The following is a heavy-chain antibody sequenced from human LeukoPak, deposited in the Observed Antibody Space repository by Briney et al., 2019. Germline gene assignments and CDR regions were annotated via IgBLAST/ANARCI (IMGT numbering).Heavy chain of an antibody. CDR1: GYSISSGYY. J-gene: IGHJ4*02. D-gene: IGHD6-13*01. Sequence: PSETLSLICAVSGYSISSGYYWGWIRQPPGKGLEWIGNLYHSGSTYYNPSLKSRVTISVDTSKNQFSLKLSSVTAADTAVYYCARLYTGSWYFGYWGQGTLVTVSS. V-gene: IGHV4-38-2*01. CDR2: LYHSGST. CDR3: ARLYTGSWYFGY.